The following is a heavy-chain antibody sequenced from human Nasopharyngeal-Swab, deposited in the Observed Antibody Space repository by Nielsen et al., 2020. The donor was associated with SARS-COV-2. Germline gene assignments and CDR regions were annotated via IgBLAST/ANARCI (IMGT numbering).Heavy chain of an antibody. V-gene: IGHV3-13*01. CDR3: ARGRGGYYNLDY. Sequence: GGSLRLSCAASGFTFGSHDIHWVRPPTGKGLEWVSGIDTAGETYYADSVNGRYTISREDVKSFLYLQMNSLRVEDSGVYYCARGRGGYYNLDYWGQGTLVTVSP. J-gene: IGHJ4*02. CDR2: IDTAGET. D-gene: IGHD3-9*01. CDR1: GFTFGSHD.